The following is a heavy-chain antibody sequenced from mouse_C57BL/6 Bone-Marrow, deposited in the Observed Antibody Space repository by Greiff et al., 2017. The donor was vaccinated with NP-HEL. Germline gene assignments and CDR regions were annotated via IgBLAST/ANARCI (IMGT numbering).Heavy chain of an antibody. CDR2: IWGVGST. V-gene: IGHV2-6*01. Sequence: VQLKQSGPGLVAPSQSLSITCTVSGFSLTSYGVDWVRQSPGKGLEWLGVIWGVGSTNYNSALKSRLSISKDNSKSQVFLKMNSLQTDDTAMYYCASLFYYGNYGWFAYWGQGTLVTVSA. CDR3: ASLFYYGNYGWFAY. CDR1: GFSLTSYG. J-gene: IGHJ3*01. D-gene: IGHD2-1*01.